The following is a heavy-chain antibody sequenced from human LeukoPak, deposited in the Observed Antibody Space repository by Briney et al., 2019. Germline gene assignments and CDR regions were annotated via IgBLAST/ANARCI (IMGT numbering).Heavy chain of an antibody. V-gene: IGHV5-51*01. CDR2: IYPGDSDT. CDR1: GHSFTSYW. D-gene: IGHD4-23*01. CDR3: ARYTTVVTPTGYYNYGMDV. Sequence: GESLKISCNGSGHSFTSYWIAWVRQMPGKGQEWMGIIYPGDSDTRYSPSFQGQVTISADKSITTAYLQWSSLKASDTAMYYCARYTTVVTPTGYYNYGMDVWGQGTTVTVSS. J-gene: IGHJ6*02.